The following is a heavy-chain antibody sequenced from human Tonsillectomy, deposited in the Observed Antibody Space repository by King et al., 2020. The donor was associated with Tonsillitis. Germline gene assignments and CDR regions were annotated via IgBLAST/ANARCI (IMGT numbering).Heavy chain of an antibody. CDR3: VSECSGGSCYSGVDY. CDR2: IWHDGSNK. V-gene: IGHV3-33*08. D-gene: IGHD2-15*01. J-gene: IGHJ4*02. CDR1: GFTFSIYV. Sequence: QLVQSGGGVVQPERSLRLSCAASGFTFSIYVMHWVRQAPGKGLEWVAVIWHDGSNKYYADSVQGRFTISRDNSKNTLYLQMNSLRAEDTAVYYCVSECSGGSCYSGVDYWGQGTLVTVSS.